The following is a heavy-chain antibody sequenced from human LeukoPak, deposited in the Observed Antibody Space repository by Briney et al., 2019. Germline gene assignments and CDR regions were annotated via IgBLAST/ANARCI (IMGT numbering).Heavy chain of an antibody. CDR2: IYYSGST. D-gene: IGHD5-18*01. CDR1: GGSVSSGSNY. V-gene: IGHV4-39*01. J-gene: IGHJ4*02. Sequence: SETLSLTCTVSGGSVSSGSNYWSWIRQPPGKGLEWIGYIYYSGSTYYNPSLKSRVTISVDTSKNQFSLKLSSVIAADTAVYYCARHKGYTYGYGDYWGQGTLVTVSS. CDR3: ARHKGYTYGYGDY.